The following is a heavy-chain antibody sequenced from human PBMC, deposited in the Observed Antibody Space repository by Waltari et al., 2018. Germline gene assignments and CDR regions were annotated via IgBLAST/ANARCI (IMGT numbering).Heavy chain of an antibody. V-gene: IGHV1-69*10. CDR3: ARELYSSSTTTAFDI. J-gene: IGHJ3*02. CDR1: GGTFSSYA. Sequence: QVQLVQSGAEVKKPGSSVKVSCKASGGTFSSYAISWVRQAPGQGLEWMGGIIPILGIANYAQKFQGRVTITADKSTSTAYMELSSLRSEDTAVYYCARELYSSSTTTAFDIWGQGTMVTVSS. D-gene: IGHD6-6*01. CDR2: IIPILGIA.